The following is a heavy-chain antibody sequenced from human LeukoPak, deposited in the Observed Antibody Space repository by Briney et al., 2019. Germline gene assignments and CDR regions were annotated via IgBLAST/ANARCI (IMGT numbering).Heavy chain of an antibody. D-gene: IGHD6-13*01. V-gene: IGHV3-23*01. CDR1: GFTFSSYA. CDR3: AKGGSSSWHYYYYYMDV. Sequence: GGSLRLSCAASGFTFSSYAMSWVRQAPGKGLERVSGISGSGGSTYYADSVKGRFTISRDNSKNTLYLQMNSLRAEDTAVYYCAKGGSSSWHYYYYYMDVWGKGTTVTVSS. J-gene: IGHJ6*03. CDR2: ISGSGGST.